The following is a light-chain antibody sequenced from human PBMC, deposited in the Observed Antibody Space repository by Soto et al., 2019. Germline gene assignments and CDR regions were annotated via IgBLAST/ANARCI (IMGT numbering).Light chain of an antibody. Sequence: QSALTQPRSVSGSPGQSVTIPCTGTSNDVGSYNYVSWYQQYPGKAPQLMIYDVTKRPSGVPDRFSGSKSGDTASLTISGLQAEDEADYCCCSYAGSFTVAFGGGTKLTVL. CDR1: SNDVGSYNY. V-gene: IGLV2-11*01. CDR2: DVT. CDR3: CSYAGSFTVA. J-gene: IGLJ2*01.